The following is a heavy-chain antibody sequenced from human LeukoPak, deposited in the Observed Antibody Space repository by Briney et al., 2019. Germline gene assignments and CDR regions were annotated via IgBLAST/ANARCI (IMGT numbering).Heavy chain of an antibody. CDR3: AKSRFAWGHYFDY. CDR2: ISGSGGST. CDR1: GFTFSSYA. V-gene: IGHV3-23*01. Sequence: GGALRLSCAASGFTFSSYAMSWVRQAPGKGLEWVSAISGSGGSTYYADSVKGRFTISGDNSKNTLDLQMNSLRAEDTAVYYCAKSRFAWGHYFDYWGQGTLVTVSS. D-gene: IGHD3-16*01. J-gene: IGHJ4*02.